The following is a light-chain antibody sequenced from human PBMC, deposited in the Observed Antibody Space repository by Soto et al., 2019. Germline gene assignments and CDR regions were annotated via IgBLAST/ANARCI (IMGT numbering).Light chain of an antibody. CDR2: KAS. J-gene: IGKJ1*01. CDR3: QQYKAYWT. CDR1: QSISTW. Sequence: DIQMTQSPSTLSASVGDRVTITCRASQSISTWLAWYQQKAGKAPKLLIYKASILESGVPARFRGSGSGTEFTLTIISLRRDDFATYSGQQYKAYWTFGQGTKVEIK. V-gene: IGKV1-5*03.